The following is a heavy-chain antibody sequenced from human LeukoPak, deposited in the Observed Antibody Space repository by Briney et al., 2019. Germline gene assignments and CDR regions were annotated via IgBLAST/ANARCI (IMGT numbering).Heavy chain of an antibody. CDR3: ATEVKQQLALDAFDI. D-gene: IGHD6-13*01. J-gene: IGHJ3*02. Sequence: ASVKVSCKASGGTFSSYAISWVRQAPGQGLEWMGGIIPIFGTANYAQKFQGRVTITADESTSTAYMELSSLRSEDTAVYYCATEVKQQLALDAFDIWGQGTMVTVSS. CDR1: GGTFSSYA. CDR2: IIPIFGTA. V-gene: IGHV1-69*01.